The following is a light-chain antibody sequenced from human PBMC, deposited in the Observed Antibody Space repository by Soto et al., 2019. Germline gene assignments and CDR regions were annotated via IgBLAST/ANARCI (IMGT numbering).Light chain of an antibody. V-gene: IGKV1-39*01. Sequence: DIQMTQSPSSLSASVGDRVTITCQASQDISNYLNWYQQKPGKAPKLLIYAASSLQSGVPSRFSGSGSGTDFTPTISSLQPEDFATYYCQQSYSTPWTFGQGTKVDIK. CDR1: QDISNY. J-gene: IGKJ1*01. CDR3: QQSYSTPWT. CDR2: AAS.